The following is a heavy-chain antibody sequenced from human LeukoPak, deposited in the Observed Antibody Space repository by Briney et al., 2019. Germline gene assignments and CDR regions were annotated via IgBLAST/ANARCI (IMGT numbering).Heavy chain of an antibody. CDR2: IYTSGST. CDR3: ARVLGITEDGWFDP. Sequence: PSETLSLTCTVSGGSISSYFWSWIRQPAGKGLEWIGRIYTSGSTNYNPSLKSRVTMSVDTSKNQFSLKLSSVTAADTAVYYCARVLGITEDGWFDPWGQGTLVTVS. J-gene: IGHJ5*02. CDR1: GGSISSYF. V-gene: IGHV4-4*07. D-gene: IGHD1-14*01.